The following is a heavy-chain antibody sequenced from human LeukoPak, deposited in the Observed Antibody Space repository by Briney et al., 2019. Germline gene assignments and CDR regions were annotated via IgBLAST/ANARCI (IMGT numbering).Heavy chain of an antibody. CDR1: GFTFSSYS. J-gene: IGHJ4*02. CDR3: AKGQVRGDYFFDY. CDR2: ISSSSSYI. V-gene: IGHV3-21*04. Sequence: GGSLRLSCAASGFTFSSYSMNWVRQAPGKGLEWVSSISSSSSYIYYADSVKGRFTISRDNAKNSLYLQMNSLRAEDTAIYYCAKGQVRGDYFFDYWGQGTLVTVSS. D-gene: IGHD2-21*02.